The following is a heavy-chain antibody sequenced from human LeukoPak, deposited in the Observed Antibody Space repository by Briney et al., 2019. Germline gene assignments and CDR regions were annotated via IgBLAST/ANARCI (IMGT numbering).Heavy chain of an antibody. CDR3: ASGREYCSGGSCYSSDDAFDI. Sequence: GRSLRLSCAASGFTFSSYAMHWVRQAPGKGLEWVAVISYDGSNKYYADSVKGRFTISRDNSKNTLYLQMNSLRAEDTAVYYCASGREYCSGGSCYSSDDAFDIWGQGTMVTVSS. D-gene: IGHD2-15*01. CDR1: GFTFSSYA. CDR2: ISYDGSNK. J-gene: IGHJ3*02. V-gene: IGHV3-30-3*01.